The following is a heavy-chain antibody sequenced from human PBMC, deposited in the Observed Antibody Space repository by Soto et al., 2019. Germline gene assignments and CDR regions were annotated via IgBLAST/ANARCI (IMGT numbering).Heavy chain of an antibody. J-gene: IGHJ5*02. CDR3: ARGPYRNTYNWFDS. D-gene: IGHD5-12*01. CDR2: ISGGGLTI. V-gene: IGHV3-48*03. CDR1: GFIFSDYE. Sequence: GGSLRLSCAASGFIFSDYEINWVRQAPGKGLEWVSYISGGGLTIYYADSVKGRFTISRDNAKNSLYLQMNSLGVEDTAVYYCARGPYRNTYNWFDSWGQGTLVTVS.